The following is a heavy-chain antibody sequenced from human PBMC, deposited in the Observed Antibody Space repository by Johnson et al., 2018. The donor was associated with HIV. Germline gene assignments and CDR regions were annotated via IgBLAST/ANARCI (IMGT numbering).Heavy chain of an antibody. J-gene: IGHJ3*02. CDR3: ARDRFGSGRPNAFDM. Sequence: QMLLVESGGGVVQPGRSLRLSCAASGFTFSSYAMHWVRQAPGKGLEWVAVISYDGSKENYADSVKGRFTISRDNSKNTGYLQMNTLRTEDTAVYYCARDRFGSGRPNAFDMWGQGTMVTVSS. CDR1: GFTFSSYA. D-gene: IGHD3-10*01. CDR2: ISYDGSKE. V-gene: IGHV3-30-3*01.